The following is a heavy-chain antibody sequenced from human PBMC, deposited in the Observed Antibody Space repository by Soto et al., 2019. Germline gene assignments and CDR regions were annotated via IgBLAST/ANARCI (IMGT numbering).Heavy chain of an antibody. CDR3: AKEGGTIFGIIMHYIDY. D-gene: IGHD3-3*01. CDR2: ISGNGGTT. J-gene: IGHJ4*02. CDR1: GFTFSSYA. V-gene: IGHV3-23*01. Sequence: EVQLLESGGGLVQPGASLRLSCAASGFTFSSYAMTWVRQAPGKGLEWVSSISGNGGTTYYADSVEGRFTISRDNSKNTLYLQVNSLRPEDTAVYYCAKEGGTIFGIIMHYIDYWGQGTLVTVSS.